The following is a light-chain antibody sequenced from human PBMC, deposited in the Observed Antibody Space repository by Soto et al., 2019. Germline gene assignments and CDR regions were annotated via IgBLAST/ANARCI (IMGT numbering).Light chain of an antibody. Sequence: QSALTQPPSASGSPGQSVTISCTGTSSDIGVYNYVSWYQQHPGKAPKLMIYEVTKRPSGVPDRFSGSKSGNTASLTVSGLQGEDEADYYCSSYAGSNNVLFGGGTKVTVL. V-gene: IGLV2-8*01. CDR1: SSDIGVYNY. CDR3: SSYAGSNNVL. J-gene: IGLJ2*01. CDR2: EVT.